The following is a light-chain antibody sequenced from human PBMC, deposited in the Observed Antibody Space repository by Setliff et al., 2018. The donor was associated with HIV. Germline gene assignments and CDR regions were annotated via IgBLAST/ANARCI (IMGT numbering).Light chain of an antibody. CDR3: ASWDDSLNGRV. CDR2: SNN. Sequence: QSVLTQPPSTSGTPGQRVTISRSGSSSNIRTNAVNWYQQLSGTAPKLLIYSNNQRPSGVPDRFSGSKSGTSASLAISGLQSEDEADYYCASWDDSLNGRVFGTGTKVTVL. J-gene: IGLJ1*01. V-gene: IGLV1-44*01. CDR1: SSNIRTNA.